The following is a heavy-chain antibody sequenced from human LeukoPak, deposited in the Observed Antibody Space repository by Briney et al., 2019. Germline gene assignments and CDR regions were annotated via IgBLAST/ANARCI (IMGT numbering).Heavy chain of an antibody. CDR2: INSDGSST. J-gene: IGHJ4*02. CDR3: ARDNGAAAGDY. CDR1: GITFSSYW. V-gene: IGHV3-74*01. D-gene: IGHD6-13*01. Sequence: PGGSLRLSCAASGITFSSYWMHWVRQAPGKGLVWVSRINSDGSSTSYPDSVKGRFTISRDNAKNTLYLQMNSLRAEDTAVYYCARDNGAAAGDYWGQGTLVTVSS.